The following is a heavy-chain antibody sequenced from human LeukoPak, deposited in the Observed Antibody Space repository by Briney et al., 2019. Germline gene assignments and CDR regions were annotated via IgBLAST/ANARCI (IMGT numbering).Heavy chain of an antibody. CDR1: GYTFTGHY. CDR2: VNPKSAST. D-gene: IGHD1-26*01. Sequence: ASVKVSCKASGYTFTGHYLNWVRQAPGQGLEWMGWVNPKSASTNYAQKFQGWVTLTRDTSTSTAYMELSSLTSDDTAVYYCARVALRVGATYFDYWGQGTLVTVSS. J-gene: IGHJ4*02. CDR3: ARVALRVGATYFDY. V-gene: IGHV1-2*04.